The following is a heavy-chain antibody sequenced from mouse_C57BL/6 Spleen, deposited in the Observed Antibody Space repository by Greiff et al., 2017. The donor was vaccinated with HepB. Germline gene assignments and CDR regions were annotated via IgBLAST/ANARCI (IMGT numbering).Heavy chain of an antibody. CDR2: IYPGDGDT. D-gene: IGHD2-3*01. Sequence: QVQLKQSGAELVKPGASVKISCKASGYAFSSYWMNWVKQRPGKGLEWIGQIYPGDGDTNYNGKFKGKATLTADKSSSTAYMQLSSLTSEDSAVYFCASPTGGYYSYAMDYWGQGTSVTVSS. CDR3: ASPTGGYYSYAMDY. CDR1: GYAFSSYW. V-gene: IGHV1-80*01. J-gene: IGHJ4*01.